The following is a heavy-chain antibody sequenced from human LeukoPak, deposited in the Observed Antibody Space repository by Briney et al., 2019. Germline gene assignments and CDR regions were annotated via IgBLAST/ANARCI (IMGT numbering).Heavy chain of an antibody. CDR1: GYTFTSYN. Sequence: LGASVKVSCKASGYTFTSYNINWVRQAPGQGLEWMGGILPMFTTANYAQKFQGRVTITADESTSTAYMELSSLRSDDTAVYYCARASGYGSATLNYYYYYMDVWGKGTTVTISS. CDR3: ARASGYGSATLNYYYYYMDV. V-gene: IGHV1-69*13. D-gene: IGHD3-10*01. CDR2: ILPMFTTA. J-gene: IGHJ6*03.